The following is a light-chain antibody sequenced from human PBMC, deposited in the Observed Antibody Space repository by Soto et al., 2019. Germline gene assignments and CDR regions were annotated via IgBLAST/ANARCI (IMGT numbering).Light chain of an antibody. CDR2: GSS. CDR3: QQYGSSPDT. CDR1: QSVSSSY. V-gene: IGKV3-20*01. J-gene: IGKJ2*01. Sequence: EIVLTQSPGTLSLSPGERATLSCRASQSVSSSYLAWYQQKPGQAPMLLIYGSSSRATVIPDRFSGSWSGTDFTLTISRLEPEDFAVYYCQQYGSSPDTFGQGTKLDIK.